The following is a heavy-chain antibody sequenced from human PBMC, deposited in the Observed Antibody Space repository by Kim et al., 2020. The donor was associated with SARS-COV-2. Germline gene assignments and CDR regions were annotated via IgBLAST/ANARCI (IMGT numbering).Heavy chain of an antibody. CDR1: GGSISNYY. D-gene: IGHD3-10*01. CDR3: ARHWGGSGTYLQRHFDF. J-gene: IGHJ4*01. Sequence: SETLSLTCTVSGGSISNYYWSWLRQPPGRGLEWIGSIHYTGTTNYNPSLASRLTISIDTSKSQFSLKMTSVTAADTAVYYCARHWGGSGTYLQRHFDFWG. CDR2: IHYTGTT. V-gene: IGHV4-59*08.